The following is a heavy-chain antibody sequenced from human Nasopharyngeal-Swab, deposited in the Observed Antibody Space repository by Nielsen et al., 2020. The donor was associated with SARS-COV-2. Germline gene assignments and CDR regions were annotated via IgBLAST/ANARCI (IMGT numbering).Heavy chain of an antibody. Sequence: SVKVSGKASGGTFSNSAFTWVRQDPGQGLEWMGVIIPVTGTADNARKFQGRVSITADESTGTAYMELSSLRSQDTAVYYCARSDLVVLPAALPLDSWGQGTLVTVSS. CDR1: GGTFSNSA. J-gene: IGHJ4*02. D-gene: IGHD2-2*01. CDR2: IIPVTGTA. CDR3: ARSDLVVLPAALPLDS. V-gene: IGHV1-69*13.